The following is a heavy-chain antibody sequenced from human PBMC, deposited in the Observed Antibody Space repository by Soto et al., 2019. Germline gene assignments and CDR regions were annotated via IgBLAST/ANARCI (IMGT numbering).Heavy chain of an antibody. J-gene: IGHJ4*02. D-gene: IGHD2-21*02. CDR1: GLTFSDYV. V-gene: IGHV3-23*04. CDR2: INVASDST. CDR3: AKGSDSARPYYFDS. Sequence: EVQLVESGGGLVQPGGSLRLSCTAAGLTFSDYVMSWLRQAPGKGLEWGSAINVASDSTYYADSVKGRFTISRDNSKNTHFLQMNSLRVEDTGTYYCAKGSDSARPYYFDSGRQGSLVTVSP.